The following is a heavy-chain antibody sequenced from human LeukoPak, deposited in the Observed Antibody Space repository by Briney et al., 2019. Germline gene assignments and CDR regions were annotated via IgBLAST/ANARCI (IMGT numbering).Heavy chain of an antibody. CDR2: IIAILDVE. D-gene: IGHD5-12*01. CDR3: ARNSRVASTSGLNY. V-gene: IGHV1-69*04. Sequence: ASVKVSCKASGVTFRNHAISWVRQAPGHGLEWMGRIIAILDVEDHAQKLQGRVTITADKSTSTVYMELTSLRLDDTAMYYCARNSRVASTSGLNYWGQGTLVTVSS. CDR1: GVTFRNHA. J-gene: IGHJ4*02.